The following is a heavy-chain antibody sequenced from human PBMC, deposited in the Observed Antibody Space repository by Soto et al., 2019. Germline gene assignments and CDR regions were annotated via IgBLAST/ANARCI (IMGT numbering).Heavy chain of an antibody. D-gene: IGHD6-19*01. CDR1: GYTFTYRY. J-gene: IGHJ4*02. V-gene: IGHV1-45*02. Sequence: SVKVSCKASGYTFTYRYLHWVRQAPGQALEWMGWITPFNGNTNYAQKFQDRVTITRDRSMSTAYMELSSLRSEDTAMYYCARSKGRIAVASYYFDYWGQGTMVTVYS. CDR2: ITPFNGNT. CDR3: ARSKGRIAVASYYFDY.